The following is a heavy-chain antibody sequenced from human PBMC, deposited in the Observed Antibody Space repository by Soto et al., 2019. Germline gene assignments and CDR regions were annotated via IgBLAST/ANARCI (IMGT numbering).Heavy chain of an antibody. CDR1: GFTFSSHA. D-gene: IGHD3-10*01. Sequence: EVQLVESGGGLVKPGGSLRLSCAASGFTFSSHAMNWVRQAPGKGLEWVSSIDSSSIIYYADSVKGRFTISRDNAKNSVYLQMSSLRAEDTAVYYCARDPLWFGEIGYFDYWGQGALVTVSS. CDR2: IDSSSII. J-gene: IGHJ4*02. V-gene: IGHV3-21*01. CDR3: ARDPLWFGEIGYFDY.